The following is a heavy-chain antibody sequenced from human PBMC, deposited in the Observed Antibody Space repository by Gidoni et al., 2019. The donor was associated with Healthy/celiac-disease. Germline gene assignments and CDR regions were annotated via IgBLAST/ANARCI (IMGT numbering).Heavy chain of an antibody. CDR2: IIPIFGTA. CDR3: ARDRYKRRDAYNGFDP. V-gene: IGHV1-69*01. J-gene: IGHJ5*02. D-gene: IGHD1-1*01. Sequence: VRQSPVQGLEWMGGIIPIFGTANYSQKFQGRVTITADESTSTAYMELSSLRSEDTAVYYCARDRYKRRDAYNGFDPWGQGTLVTVSS.